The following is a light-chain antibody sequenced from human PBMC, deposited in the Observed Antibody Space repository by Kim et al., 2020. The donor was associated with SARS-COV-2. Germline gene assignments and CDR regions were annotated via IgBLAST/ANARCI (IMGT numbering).Light chain of an antibody. J-gene: IGKJ4*01. CDR3: QQYNSYSLT. CDR1: QSISSW. V-gene: IGKV1-5*03. Sequence: ASVGDRVTIPCRASQSISSWLAWYQQKPGKAPKLLIYKASSLDSGVPSRFSGSGSGTEFTLTISSLQPDDFATYYCQQYNSYSLTFGGGTKVDIK. CDR2: KAS.